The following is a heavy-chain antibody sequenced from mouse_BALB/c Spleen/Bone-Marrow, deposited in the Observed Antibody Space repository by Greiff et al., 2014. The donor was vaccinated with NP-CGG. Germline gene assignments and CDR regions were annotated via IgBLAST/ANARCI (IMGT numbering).Heavy chain of an antibody. J-gene: IGHJ3*01. CDR1: GYAFTNYL. Sequence: QVQLKESGAEVVRPGTSVKVSCKASGYAFTNYLIEWIKQRPGQGPEWIGLINPGSGGTNYNEKFKGEATLTADKSSSTAYMQLSDLTSDDSAVYFCARVLGRPFWGQGTLVTVSA. V-gene: IGHV1-54*01. D-gene: IGHD4-1*01. CDR2: INPGSGGT. CDR3: ARVLGRPF.